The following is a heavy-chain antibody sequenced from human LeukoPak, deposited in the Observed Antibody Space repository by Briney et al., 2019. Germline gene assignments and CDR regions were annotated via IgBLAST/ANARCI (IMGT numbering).Heavy chain of an antibody. V-gene: IGHV3-23*01. D-gene: IGHD5-24*01. CDR2: ISGSGGST. Sequence: GGSLRLSCAASGFTFSSYAMSWVRQAPGKGLEWVSAISGSGGSTYYADSVKGRFTISRDNFKNTLYLQMNSLRAEDTAVYYCAKDDKGMATTRYYFDYWGQGTLVTVSS. J-gene: IGHJ4*02. CDR3: AKDDKGMATTRYYFDY. CDR1: GFTFSSYA.